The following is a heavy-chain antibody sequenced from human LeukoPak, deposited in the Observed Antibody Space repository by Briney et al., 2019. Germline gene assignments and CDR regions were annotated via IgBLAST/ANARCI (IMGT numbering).Heavy chain of an antibody. CDR3: ARHLYYSASAFWYIDL. CDR1: GDSITSSDHY. V-gene: IGHV4-39*01. D-gene: IGHD3-10*01. Sequence: SETLSLTCTLSGDSITSSDHYWVWIRQSPGKGLEWIGSVSQSGNIYYKSSLKSRVTVSLDTSKNEFSLILTSVTAADTAEYYCARHLYYSASAFWYIDLWGRGTLVIVSS. J-gene: IGHJ2*01. CDR2: VSQSGNI.